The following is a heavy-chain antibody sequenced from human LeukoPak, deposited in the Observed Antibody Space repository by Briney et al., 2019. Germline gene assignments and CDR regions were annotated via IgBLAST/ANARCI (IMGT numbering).Heavy chain of an antibody. Sequence: GGSLRLSCAASGFTFSSYATSWVRQAPGKGLEWVSAISGSGGSTYYADSVKGRFTISRDNSKNTLYLQMNSLRAEDTAVYYCAKDHRMVGELLGYWGQGTLVTVSS. CDR1: GFTFSSYA. J-gene: IGHJ4*02. CDR3: AKDHRMVGELLGY. V-gene: IGHV3-23*01. D-gene: IGHD3-10*02. CDR2: ISGSGGST.